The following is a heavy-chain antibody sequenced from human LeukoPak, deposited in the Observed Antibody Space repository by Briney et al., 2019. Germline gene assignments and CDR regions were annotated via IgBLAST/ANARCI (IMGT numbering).Heavy chain of an antibody. V-gene: IGHV3-9*03. CDR2: ISWNSGSI. J-gene: IGHJ4*02. CDR1: GFTFDDYA. D-gene: IGHD6-13*01. Sequence: PGRSLRLSCAASGFTFDDYAMHWVRQAPGKGLEWVSGISWNSGSIGYADSVKGRFTISRDNAKNSLYLQMNSLRAEDMALYYCAKVGDKYSSSWFDYWGQGTLVTVSS. CDR3: AKVGDKYSSSWFDY.